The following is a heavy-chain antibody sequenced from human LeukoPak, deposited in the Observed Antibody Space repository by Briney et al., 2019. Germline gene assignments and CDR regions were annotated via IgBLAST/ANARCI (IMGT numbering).Heavy chain of an antibody. CDR1: GFTFSSYA. D-gene: IGHD6-13*01. V-gene: IGHV3-23*01. CDR2: ISGSGGST. Sequence: GGSLRLSCAASGFTFSSYAMSWVRQAPGKGLEWVSAISGSGGSTYYADSVKGRFTISRDNSKNTLYLQMNSLRAEDTAVYYCATKGIAAHGGYYYYYMDVWGKGTTVTVSS. J-gene: IGHJ6*03. CDR3: ATKGIAAHGGYYYYYMDV.